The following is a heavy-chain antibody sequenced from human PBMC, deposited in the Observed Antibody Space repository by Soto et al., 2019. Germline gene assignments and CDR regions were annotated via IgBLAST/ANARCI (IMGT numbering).Heavy chain of an antibody. Sequence: QMQLVQSGPEVKNPGTSVKVSCKASGFTFTSSAGQWVRQARGQRLEWIGWIVVGRDNTNYAQKFQERVTISMDMSTSTVYMELSSLRSEDTAVYYCAGLGGGYADYWGQGTLVSVSS. CDR3: AGLGGGYADY. J-gene: IGHJ4*02. V-gene: IGHV1-58*01. CDR1: GFTFTSSA. D-gene: IGHD5-18*01. CDR2: IVVGRDNT.